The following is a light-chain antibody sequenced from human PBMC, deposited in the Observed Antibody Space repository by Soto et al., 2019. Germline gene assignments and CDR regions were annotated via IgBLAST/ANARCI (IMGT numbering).Light chain of an antibody. CDR1: QSVSIY. Sequence: EIVLTQSPTTLSLSPGERATLSCRASQSVSIYLAWYQQKPGQSPRLLISDTSTRATGIPGRFRGSGSGTDFTLTVSSLEPEDFAVYYCQQRSTWPFSFGPGTRVEFK. V-gene: IGKV3-11*01. J-gene: IGKJ3*01. CDR2: DTS. CDR3: QQRSTWPFS.